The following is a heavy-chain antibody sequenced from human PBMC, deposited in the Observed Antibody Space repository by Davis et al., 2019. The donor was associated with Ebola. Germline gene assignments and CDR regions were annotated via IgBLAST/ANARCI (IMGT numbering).Heavy chain of an antibody. CDR3: ARGVRVGGVEYYGMDV. Sequence: GGSLRLSCAASGFTFSNYGMHWVRQAPGKGLEWVAIISYDGSNKYYADSVKGRFTISRDNSKNTLYLQMNSLRADDTAVYYCARGVRVGGVEYYGMDVWGRGTTVTVSS. CDR2: ISYDGSNK. D-gene: IGHD1-26*01. V-gene: IGHV3-30*03. J-gene: IGHJ6*04. CDR1: GFTFSNYG.